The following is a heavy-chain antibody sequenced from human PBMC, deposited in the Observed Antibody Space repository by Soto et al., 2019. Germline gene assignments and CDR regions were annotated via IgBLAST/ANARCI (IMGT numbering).Heavy chain of an antibody. CDR1: GFTFTSYA. Sequence: EVQLLESGGGLVKPEGSLRLSCAASGFTFTSYAMGWVRQAPGKGLEWVSVISSGGSTYYADSVRGRFTISRDNSKDTLSRQMNSLRAEDTAVYYCAKRRGAGGHFDYWGQGALVTVS. CDR3: AKRRGAGGHFDY. D-gene: IGHD2-15*01. J-gene: IGHJ4*02. CDR2: ISSGGST. V-gene: IGHV3-23*01.